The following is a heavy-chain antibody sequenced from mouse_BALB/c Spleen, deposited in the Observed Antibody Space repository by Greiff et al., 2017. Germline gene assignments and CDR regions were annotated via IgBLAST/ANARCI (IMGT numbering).Heavy chain of an antibody. D-gene: IGHD1-1*01. CDR1: GYSITSGYY. CDR3: ARDYYYGSSRSYWYFDV. V-gene: IGHV3-6*02. CDR2: ISYDGSN. J-gene: IGHJ1*01. Sequence: EVKLQESGPGLVKPSQSLSLTCSVTGYSITSGYYWNWIRQFPGNKLEWMGYISYDGSNNYNPSLKNRISITRDTSKNQFFLKLNSVTTEDTATYYCARDYYYGSSRSYWYFDVWGAGTTVTVSS.